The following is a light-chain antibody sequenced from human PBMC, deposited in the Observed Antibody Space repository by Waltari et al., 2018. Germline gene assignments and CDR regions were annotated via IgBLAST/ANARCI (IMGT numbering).Light chain of an antibody. V-gene: IGKV1-5*03. J-gene: IGKJ1*01. CDR1: QNILTY. CDR3: QQYLSFSRT. CDR2: LAS. Sequence: DIQMTQSPSTLSASVGDRITITCRASQNILTYLAWYQQKPGKAPKLLSSLASTLESGVPSRFSGGGSGAEFSLTISSLQPDDFATYYCQQYLSFSRTFGQGTKVEIK.